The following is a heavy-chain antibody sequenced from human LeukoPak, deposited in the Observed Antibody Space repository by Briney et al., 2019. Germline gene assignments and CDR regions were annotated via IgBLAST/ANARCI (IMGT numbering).Heavy chain of an antibody. CDR3: ARHRSKWLQSSFDY. CDR1: GGSINSSSYY. V-gene: IGHV4-39*01. D-gene: IGHD5-24*01. Sequence: SETLSLTCTVSGGSINSSSYYWGWIRQPPGKGLEWIGSIFYSGNTYDNPSLKSRVTISVDTSKNHFSLKLNSVTAADTAVYYCARHRSKWLQSSFDYWGQGTLVTVSS. J-gene: IGHJ4*02. CDR2: IFYSGNT.